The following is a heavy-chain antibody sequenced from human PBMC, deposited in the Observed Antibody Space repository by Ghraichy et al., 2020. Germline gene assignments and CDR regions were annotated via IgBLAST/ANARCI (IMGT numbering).Heavy chain of an antibody. J-gene: IGHJ1*01. CDR2: IYHSGST. D-gene: IGHD3-10*01. CDR3: ARVGLSGREYFQH. Sequence: SETLSLTCTVSGYSISSGYYWGWIRQPPGKGLEWIGSIYHSGSTYYNPSLKSRVTISVDTSKNQFSLKLSSVTAADTAVYYCARVGLSGREYFQHWGQGTLVTVSS. V-gene: IGHV4-38-2*02. CDR1: GYSISSGYY.